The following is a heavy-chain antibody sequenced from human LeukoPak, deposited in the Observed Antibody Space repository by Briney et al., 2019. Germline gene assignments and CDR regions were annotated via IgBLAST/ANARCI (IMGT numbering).Heavy chain of an antibody. CDR3: ARRIAAADAFDI. CDR2: IYYSGST. CDR1: GGSISSSSYY. V-gene: IGHV4-39*07. D-gene: IGHD6-13*01. J-gene: IGHJ3*02. Sequence: SETLSLTCTVSGGSISSSSYYWGWIRQPPGKGLEWIGSIYYSGSTYYNPSLKSRVTISVDTSKNQFSLKLSSVTAADTAIYYCARRIAAADAFDIWGQGTMVTVSS.